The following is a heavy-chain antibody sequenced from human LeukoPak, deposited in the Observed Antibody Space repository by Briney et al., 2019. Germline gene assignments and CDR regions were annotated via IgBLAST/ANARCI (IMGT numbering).Heavy chain of an antibody. CDR3: AWGSGMITFGGAFDI. V-gene: IGHV1-8*01. CDR1: GYTFTSYD. J-gene: IGHJ3*02. Sequence: ASVKVSCKASGYTFTSYDINWVRQATGQGPEWMGWMNPNSGNTGYAQKFQGRVTMTRNTSISTAYMELSSLRSEDTAVYYCAWGSGMITFGGAFDIWGQGTMVTVSS. CDR2: MNPNSGNT. D-gene: IGHD3-16*01.